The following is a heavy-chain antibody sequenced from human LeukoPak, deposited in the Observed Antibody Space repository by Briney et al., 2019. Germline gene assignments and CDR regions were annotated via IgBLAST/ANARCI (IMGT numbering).Heavy chain of an antibody. Sequence: PGGSLRLSCAASGFAFSSYAIHWVRQAPGKGLEWVSFISYDGRIKYYADSVKGRFTISRDNSKNTLNLQMNSLRAEDTAVYYCAKDGAFDIWGQGTMVTVSS. J-gene: IGHJ3*02. V-gene: IGHV3-30-3*01. CDR1: GFAFSSYA. CDR2: ISYDGRIK. CDR3: AKDGAFDI.